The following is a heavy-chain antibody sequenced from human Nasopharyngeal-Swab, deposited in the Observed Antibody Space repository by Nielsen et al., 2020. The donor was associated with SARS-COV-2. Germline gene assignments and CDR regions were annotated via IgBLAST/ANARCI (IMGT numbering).Heavy chain of an antibody. V-gene: IGHV5-51*01. CDR2: VYPSDSDV. D-gene: IGHD3-22*01. CDR1: GYSFTSYW. Sequence: GESLKISCKGSGYSFTSYWIGWVRQMPGKGPEWMGIVYPSDSDVKYSPSFQGQVTISADKSINTAYLQWNSLTASDTAMYYCARHGDSSWVFDHWGQGTLVTVSS. CDR3: ARHGDSSWVFDH. J-gene: IGHJ4*02.